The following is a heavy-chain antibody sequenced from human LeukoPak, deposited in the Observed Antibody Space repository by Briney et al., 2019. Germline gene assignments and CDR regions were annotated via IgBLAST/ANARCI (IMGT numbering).Heavy chain of an antibody. J-gene: IGHJ3*02. D-gene: IGHD4/OR15-4a*01. CDR2: IWYDGSNE. CDR3: ATLTDAFDI. V-gene: IGHV3-33*01. CDR1: GFTFSNYG. Sequence: GGSLRLSCAASGFTFSNYGIHWVRQAPGKGPEWVAVIWYDGSNENYADSVKGRFTISRDNSKNMLYLQMNSLRAEDTAVYYCATLTDAFDIWGQGTMVTVSS.